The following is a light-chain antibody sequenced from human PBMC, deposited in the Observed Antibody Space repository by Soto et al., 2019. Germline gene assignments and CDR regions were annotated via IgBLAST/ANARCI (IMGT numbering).Light chain of an antibody. V-gene: IGLV8-61*01. Sequence: QTVVTQEPSFSVSPGGTVTLTCGLSSGSVSTSYYTSWYQQTPGQAPRTLIYSTNTRSSGVPDRFSGSILGNKAALTITGAQADDESDYYCVLYMGSGISGFGGGTKLTVL. CDR2: STN. CDR1: SGSVSTSYY. J-gene: IGLJ3*02. CDR3: VLYMGSGISG.